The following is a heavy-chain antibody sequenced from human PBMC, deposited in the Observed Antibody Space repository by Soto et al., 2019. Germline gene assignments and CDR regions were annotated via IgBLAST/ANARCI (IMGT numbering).Heavy chain of an antibody. CDR2: IYHSGST. Sequence: PSETLSLTCAVSGGSISSSNWWSWVRQPPGKGLEWIGEIYHSGSTNYNPSLKSRVTISVDKSKNQFSLKLSSVTAADTAVYYCARVAVCSSGWTAWFDPWGQGTLVTVSS. CDR3: ARVAVCSSGWTAWFDP. D-gene: IGHD6-19*01. V-gene: IGHV4-4*02. J-gene: IGHJ5*02. CDR1: GGSISSSNW.